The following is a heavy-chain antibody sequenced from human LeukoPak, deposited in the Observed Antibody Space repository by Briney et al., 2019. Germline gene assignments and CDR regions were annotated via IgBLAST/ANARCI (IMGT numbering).Heavy chain of an antibody. V-gene: IGHV4-39*07. CDR3: ARESSSSGS. CDR1: GGSISSSSYY. D-gene: IGHD6-19*01. Sequence: SETLSLTCTVSGGSISSSSYYWGWIRQPPGKGLEWIGSIYYSGSTYYNPSLKSRVTISVDTSKNQFSLKLSSVTAADTAVYYCARESSSSGSWGQGTLVTVSS. J-gene: IGHJ5*02. CDR2: IYYSGST.